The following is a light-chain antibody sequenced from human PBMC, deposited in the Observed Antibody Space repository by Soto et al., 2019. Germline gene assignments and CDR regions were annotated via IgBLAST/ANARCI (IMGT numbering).Light chain of an antibody. V-gene: IGKV3-11*01. CDR1: QSVASY. J-gene: IGKJ1*01. CDR3: QQRRNWPLT. CDR2: DAT. Sequence: EIVLTQSPATLSLSPGEGATLSCRASQSVASYLAWYQQKPGQAPRLLIYDATNRATGIPMRVSGSGSGTDVSLTISSLEPEDAAVYDCQQRRNWPLTFGQGTKVDIK.